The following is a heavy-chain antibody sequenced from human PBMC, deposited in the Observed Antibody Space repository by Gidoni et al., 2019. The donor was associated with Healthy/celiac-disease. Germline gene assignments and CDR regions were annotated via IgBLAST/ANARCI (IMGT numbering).Heavy chain of an antibody. V-gene: IGHV3-23*01. CDR2: ISGSGGST. J-gene: IGHJ4*02. CDR1: GFPFRSYA. D-gene: IGHD3-22*01. Sequence: EVQLLESGGGLVQHGGSLGPSCAASGFPFRSYALSWVRQAPGKGLEWGSAISGSGGSTYYADTVKGRFTISRDNSKNTLYLQMNSLRAEDTAVYYCAAFNPDYYDSSGPLDYWGQGTLVTVSS. CDR3: AAFNPDYYDSSGPLDY.